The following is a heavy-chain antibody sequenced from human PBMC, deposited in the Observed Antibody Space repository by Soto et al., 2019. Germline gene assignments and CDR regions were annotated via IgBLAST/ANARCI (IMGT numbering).Heavy chain of an antibody. CDR1: GGSVSSGSYY. V-gene: IGHV4-61*01. D-gene: IGHD3-22*01. CDR3: ARSYYYDSSGSHHAVFNI. J-gene: IGHJ3*02. Sequence: SETLSLTCTVSGGSVSSGSYYWGWIRQPPGKGLEWIGYIYYSGSTNYNPSLKSRVTISVDTSKNQFSLKLSSVTAADTAVYYCARSYYYDSSGSHHAVFNIWGQGKMVTVS. CDR2: IYYSGST.